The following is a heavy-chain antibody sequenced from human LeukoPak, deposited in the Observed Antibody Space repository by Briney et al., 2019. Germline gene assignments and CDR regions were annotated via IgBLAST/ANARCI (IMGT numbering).Heavy chain of an antibody. Sequence: SGGSLRLSCTTSGFAFSNYAMNWVRQAPGKGPEWVSGISGFNTYYADSVKGRFTIFRDNSKNVLYLQMDRLRAEDTAVYFCAKDVCTSPRCLLYFDSWGQGTLVTVSS. D-gene: IGHD2-8*01. J-gene: IGHJ4*02. V-gene: IGHV3-23*01. CDR2: ISGFNT. CDR3: AKDVCTSPRCLLYFDS. CDR1: GFAFSNYA.